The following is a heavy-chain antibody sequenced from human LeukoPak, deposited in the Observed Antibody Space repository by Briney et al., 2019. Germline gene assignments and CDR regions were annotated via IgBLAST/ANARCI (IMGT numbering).Heavy chain of an antibody. Sequence: ASVKVSCKASGYTFTSYDINWVRQATGQGLEWMGWMNPNSGNTGYAQKFQGRVTMTRNTSISTAYMELSSLRSEDTAVYYCARKGALQRWFGELLYDYWGQGTLVTVSS. V-gene: IGHV1-8*01. D-gene: IGHD3-10*01. CDR3: ARKGALQRWFGELLYDY. CDR2: MNPNSGNT. CDR1: GYTFTSYD. J-gene: IGHJ4*02.